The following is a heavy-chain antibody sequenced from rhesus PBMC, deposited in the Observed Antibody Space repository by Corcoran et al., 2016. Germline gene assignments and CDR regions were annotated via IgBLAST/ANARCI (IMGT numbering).Heavy chain of an antibody. CDR1: GFTFSSYG. Sequence: EVQLVESGGGLVQPGGSLRLACAASGFTFSSYGMRWVRKAPGKGLEWVSYIINGGGSTYNADAGKCRFTISRDKSKNTLSLQMNSLRAEDTAVYYCAKSSIAAAGMGYWGQGVLVTVSS. V-gene: IGHV3S5*01. CDR3: AKSSIAAAGMGY. CDR2: YIINGGGST. J-gene: IGHJ4*01. D-gene: IGHD6-31*01.